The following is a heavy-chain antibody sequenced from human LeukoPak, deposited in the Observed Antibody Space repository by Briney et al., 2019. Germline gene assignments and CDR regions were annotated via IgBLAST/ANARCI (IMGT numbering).Heavy chain of an antibody. J-gene: IGHJ4*02. Sequence: GGSLRLSCAASGFTFSSYGMHWVRQAPGKGLEWVAFIRYDGSNKYYADSVKGRFTISRDNSKNTLYLQMNSLRAEDTAVYYCASSRGYQLLYGEDFDYWGQGTLVTVSS. V-gene: IGHV3-30*02. CDR3: ASSRGYQLLYGEDFDY. D-gene: IGHD2-2*02. CDR1: GFTFSSYG. CDR2: IRYDGSNK.